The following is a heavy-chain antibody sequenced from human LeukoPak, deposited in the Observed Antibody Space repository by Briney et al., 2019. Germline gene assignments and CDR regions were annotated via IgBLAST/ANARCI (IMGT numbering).Heavy chain of an antibody. V-gene: IGHV4-30-4*08. D-gene: IGHD7-27*01. Sequence: SQTLSLTCSVSAASITSADHYWSWLRQPPGKDPEWIAYIYYSGSTYYNPSLESRVTISVDTSKNQFSLKLSSVTAADTAVYYCASGTGEYVYYYYYMDVWGKGTTVTVSS. CDR1: AASITSADHY. J-gene: IGHJ6*03. CDR3: ASGTGEYVYYYYYMDV. CDR2: IYYSGST.